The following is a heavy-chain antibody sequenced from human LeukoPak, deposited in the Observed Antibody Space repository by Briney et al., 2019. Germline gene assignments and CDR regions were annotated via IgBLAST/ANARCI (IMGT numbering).Heavy chain of an antibody. V-gene: IGHV4-34*01. CDR1: GGSFSGYY. J-gene: IGHJ4*02. CDR2: INHSGST. CDR3: ARKGKSYYGSGSCYGY. D-gene: IGHD3-10*01. Sequence: SETLSLTCAVYGGSFSGYYRSWIRQPPGKGLEWIGEINHSGSTNYNPSLKSRVTISVDTSKNQFSLKLGSVTAADTAVYYCARKGKSYYGSGSCYGYWGQGTLVTVSS.